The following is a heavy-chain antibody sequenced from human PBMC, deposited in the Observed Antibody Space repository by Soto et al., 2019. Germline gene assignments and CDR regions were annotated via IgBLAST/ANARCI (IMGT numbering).Heavy chain of an antibody. V-gene: IGHV3-9*01. Sequence: EVQLVESGGGLVQPGRSLRLSCAASGFTFDDYAMHWVRQVPGKGLEWVSGINWNTGSIGYGDSVKGRFASSRDNAKNSLHLQMNSLSAEDTALYYCVKDESINWYSGHFRHWGQCTLVTVSS. J-gene: IGHJ1*01. CDR2: INWNTGSI. CDR1: GFTFDDYA. D-gene: IGHD6-13*01. CDR3: VKDESINWYSGHFRH.